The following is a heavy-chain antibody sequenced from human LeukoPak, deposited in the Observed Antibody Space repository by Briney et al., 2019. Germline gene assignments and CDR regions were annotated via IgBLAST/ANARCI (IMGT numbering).Heavy chain of an antibody. CDR1: GFNFANHA. Sequence: GGSLRLSCAASGFNFANHAMSWVRQTPGKGLEWVSAISGGGDITYYADSVTGRFTISRDNSKKMLYLQMNSLRAEDTAVYYCAKGDDYFYYYAMDVWGQGTTVTVSS. CDR3: AKGDDYFYYYAMDV. D-gene: IGHD3-16*01. CDR2: ISGGGDIT. J-gene: IGHJ6*02. V-gene: IGHV3-23*01.